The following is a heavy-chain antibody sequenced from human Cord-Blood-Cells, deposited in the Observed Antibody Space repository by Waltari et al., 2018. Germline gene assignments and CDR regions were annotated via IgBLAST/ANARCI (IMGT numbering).Heavy chain of an antibody. V-gene: IGHV3-73*02. Sequence: EVQLVESGGGLVQTGGSLKLSWAASGFTSSGPAMPWVRQASGKGLEWVGRIRSKANSYATAYAASVKGRFTISRDDSKNTAYLQMNSLKTEDTAVYYCTRHSSTGEPFDIWGQGTMVTVSS. CDR1: GFTSSGPA. CDR2: IRSKANSYAT. CDR3: TRHSSTGEPFDI. J-gene: IGHJ3*02. D-gene: IGHD7-27*01.